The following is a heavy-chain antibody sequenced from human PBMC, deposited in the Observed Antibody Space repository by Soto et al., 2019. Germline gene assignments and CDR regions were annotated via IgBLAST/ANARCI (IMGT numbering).Heavy chain of an antibody. CDR3: ARARPASSGYPALYYFDH. Sequence: ASVKVSCKASGGTFSSYAISWVRQAPGQGLEWMGGIIPIFGTANYAQKFQGRVTITADESTSTAYVELSSLRSEDTAVYYCARARPASSGYPALYYFDHWGEGTLVTFYS. J-gene: IGHJ4*02. CDR1: GGTFSSYA. V-gene: IGHV1-69*13. D-gene: IGHD3-22*01. CDR2: IIPIFGTA.